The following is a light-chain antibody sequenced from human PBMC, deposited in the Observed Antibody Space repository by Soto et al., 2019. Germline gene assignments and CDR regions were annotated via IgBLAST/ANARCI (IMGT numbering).Light chain of an antibody. J-gene: IGKJ4*01. CDR2: EAS. CDR1: QNVRTY. Sequence: EIQLTQSPASLSASNADRATLSCRASQNVRTYLAWYQQKPGKAPGRLIYEASVWASGVPARFSGSGSGTDFTLTVSSLQPEDFATYYCVQHYSFPLTFGGGTKVDIK. CDR3: VQHYSFPLT. V-gene: IGKV1-17*01.